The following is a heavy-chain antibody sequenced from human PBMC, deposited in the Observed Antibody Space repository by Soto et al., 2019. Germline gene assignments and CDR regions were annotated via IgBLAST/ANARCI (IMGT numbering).Heavy chain of an antibody. V-gene: IGHV1-18*01. CDR1: GYTFTSYG. Sequence: QVQLVQSGAEVKKPGASVKVSCKASGYTFTSYGISWVRQAPGQGREWMGWISAYNGNTNYAQKFQGRVTMTTDTSTTTAYMELRSLRSDDTAVYYCARPRFLEWLFTLDYWGQGTLVTVSS. D-gene: IGHD3-3*01. CDR3: ARPRFLEWLFTLDY. CDR2: ISAYNGNT. J-gene: IGHJ4*02.